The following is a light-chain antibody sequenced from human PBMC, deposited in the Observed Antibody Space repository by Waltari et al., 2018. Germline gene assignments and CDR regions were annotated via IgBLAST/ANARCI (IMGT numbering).Light chain of an antibody. CDR1: QRVGRS. CDR2: DAS. V-gene: IGKV3-20*01. Sequence: ELVLTQSPGTLSLSPGERPTLSCGASQRVGRSLAGYQQKPGRAPRLLLYDASSRATGIPDRFSGSGFGTDFSLTISRLEPEDFAVYYCQHYVRLPVTFGQGTKVEIK. J-gene: IGKJ1*01. CDR3: QHYVRLPVT.